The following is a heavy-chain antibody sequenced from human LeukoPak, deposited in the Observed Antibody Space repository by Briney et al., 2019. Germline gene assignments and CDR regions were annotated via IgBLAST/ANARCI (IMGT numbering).Heavy chain of an antibody. CDR1: GGSISSYY. D-gene: IGHD2-2*01. V-gene: IGHV4-59*12. CDR3: ARDLTSLYI. Sequence: SETLSLTCTVSGGSISSYYWSWIRQPPGKGLEWIGYIYYSGSTNYNPSLKSRVTISVDTSKNQFSLKLSSVTAVDTAVYYCARDLTSLYIWGQGTMVTVSS. J-gene: IGHJ3*02. CDR2: IYYSGST.